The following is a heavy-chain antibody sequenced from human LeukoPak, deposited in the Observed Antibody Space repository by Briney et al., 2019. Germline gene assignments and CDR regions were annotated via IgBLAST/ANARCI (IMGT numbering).Heavy chain of an antibody. Sequence: SETLSHTCTVSGGSISSYYWSWIRQPPGKGLEWIGYIYYSGSTNYNPSLKSRVTISVDTSKNQFSLKLSSVTAADTAVYYCARSRGYSGYAYDAFDLWGQGTMATVSS. CDR3: ARSRGYSGYAYDAFDL. D-gene: IGHD5-12*01. CDR2: IYYSGST. CDR1: GGSISSYY. V-gene: IGHV4-59*01. J-gene: IGHJ3*01.